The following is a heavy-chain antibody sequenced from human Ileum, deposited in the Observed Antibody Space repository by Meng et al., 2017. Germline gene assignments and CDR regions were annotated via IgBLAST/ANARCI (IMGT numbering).Heavy chain of an antibody. CDR2: INHSGST. CDR1: GGSFSGYY. J-gene: IGHJ4*02. D-gene: IGHD3-16*01. Sequence: QVQLQQWGAGLLKPSETLSLTCAVYGGSFSGYYWSWIRQPPGKGLEWIGEINHSGSTNYNPPLKSRVTISVDTSKNQFSLKLSSVTAADTAVYYCARGGGRYGPDFDYWGQGTLVTVSS. V-gene: IGHV4-34*01. CDR3: ARGGGRYGPDFDY.